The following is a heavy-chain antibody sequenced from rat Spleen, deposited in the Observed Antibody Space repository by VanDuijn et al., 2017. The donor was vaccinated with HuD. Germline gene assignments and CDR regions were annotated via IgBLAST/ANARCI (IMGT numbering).Heavy chain of an antibody. J-gene: IGHJ2*01. D-gene: IGHD4-3*01. V-gene: IGHV2-41*01. CDR2: IWNTGGT. CDR1: GFSLTSYN. CDR3: TREDAGYFDS. Sequence: QVQLKESGPGLVQPSQTLSLTCTVAGFSLTSYNVHWVRQPPGKGLEWMGVIWNTGGTRYNPALKSRLSISKDTSKSQVLLKMKKIKPDDTGTYTVTREDAGYFDSWGQGIMVTVSS.